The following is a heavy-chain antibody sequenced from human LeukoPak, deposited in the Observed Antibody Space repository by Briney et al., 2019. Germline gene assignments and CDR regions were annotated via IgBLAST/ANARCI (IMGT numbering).Heavy chain of an antibody. CDR2: ISYSGTT. D-gene: IGHD4-11*01. V-gene: IGHV4-59*08. Sequence: SETLSLTCTVSGGSISSYYWSWIRQTPGKGLEWIGYISYSGTTNYNPSLKSRVTISVDTSKNQFSLKLSSVSAADTAAYYCARSDYTNYFDNWGQGTLVTVSS. J-gene: IGHJ4*02. CDR3: ARSDYTNYFDN. CDR1: GGSISSYY.